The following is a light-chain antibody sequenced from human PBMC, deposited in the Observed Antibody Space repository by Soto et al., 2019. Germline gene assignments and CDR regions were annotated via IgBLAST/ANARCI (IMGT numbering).Light chain of an antibody. CDR3: QQYNSYST. CDR2: KAS. Sequence: IQMTQSPSSLSASVGDRVTITCRASQGIRNDLGWYQQKPGKAPKLLIYKASSLESGVPSRFSGSGSGTEFTLTISSLQPDDFATYYCQQYNSYSTFGQGTKVHIK. J-gene: IGKJ1*01. V-gene: IGKV1-5*03. CDR1: QGIRND.